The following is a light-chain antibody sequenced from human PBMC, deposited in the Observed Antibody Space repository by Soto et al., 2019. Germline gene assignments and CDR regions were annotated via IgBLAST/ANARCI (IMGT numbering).Light chain of an antibody. CDR1: QDISRF. V-gene: IGKV1-17*03. CDR2: LAT. CDR3: LQHYAYPWT. Sequence: DIQMTQSPSAVSASVGDRVTITCRASQDISRFLAWFQQNPGKVPKRLVYLATALQNGAPSRFSGSGSGTEFNFIISSLQPQDFATYYCLQHYAYPWTFGQGTKVDIK. J-gene: IGKJ1*01.